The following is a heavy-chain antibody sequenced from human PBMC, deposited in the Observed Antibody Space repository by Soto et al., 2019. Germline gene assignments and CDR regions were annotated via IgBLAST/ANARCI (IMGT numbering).Heavy chain of an antibody. Sequence: SVNVSCKASGGTFIRYAISWWLQSPLQGLEWMGCIIPIFGTANYAQKFHGRGTITADESTSTAYMELSSLRSEDTAVYYCARGGIQLWLRYYFDYWGQGTLVTVSS. J-gene: IGHJ4*02. CDR3: ARGGIQLWLRYYFDY. CDR2: IIPIFGTA. D-gene: IGHD5-18*01. V-gene: IGHV1-69*13. CDR1: GGTFIRYA.